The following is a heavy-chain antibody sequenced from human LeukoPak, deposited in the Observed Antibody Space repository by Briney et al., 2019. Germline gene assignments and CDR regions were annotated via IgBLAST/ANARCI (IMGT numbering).Heavy chain of an antibody. V-gene: IGHV3-30*02. Sequence: RSGGSLRLSCAASGFTFSSYGMHWVRQAPGKGLEWVAFIRYDGSNKYYADSVKGRFTISRDNSKNTLYLQMNSLRAEDTAIYYCARDSADDSSGYYPFDYWGQGAQVSVSS. CDR1: GFTFSSYG. CDR3: ARDSADDSSGYYPFDY. J-gene: IGHJ4*02. D-gene: IGHD3-22*01. CDR2: IRYDGSNK.